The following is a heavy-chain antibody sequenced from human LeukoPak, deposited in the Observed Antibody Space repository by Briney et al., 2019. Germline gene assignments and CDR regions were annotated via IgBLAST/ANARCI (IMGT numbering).Heavy chain of an antibody. Sequence: ASVKVPCKASGYTFTSYDINWVRQATGQGLEWMGWMNPNSGNTGYAQKFQGRVTMTRNTSISTAYMELSSLRSEDTAVYYCATPGIAVAGTNYWGQGTLVTVSS. CDR1: GYTFTSYD. CDR3: ATPGIAVAGTNY. D-gene: IGHD6-19*01. CDR2: MNPNSGNT. J-gene: IGHJ4*02. V-gene: IGHV1-8*01.